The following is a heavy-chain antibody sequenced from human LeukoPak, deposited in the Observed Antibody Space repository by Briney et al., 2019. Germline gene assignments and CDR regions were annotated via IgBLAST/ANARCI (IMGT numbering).Heavy chain of an antibody. D-gene: IGHD1-26*01. CDR3: ARVPGRNSGSYPFDY. CDR1: GYTFTGYY. Sequence: ASVKVSCKASGYTFTGYYMHWVRLAPGQGLEYMGWINPTSGGTRYAQTFQGRLTLTRDASISTAYMELSRLRSDDTAVYYCARVPGRNSGSYPFDYWGQGTLVTVSS. V-gene: IGHV1-2*02. J-gene: IGHJ4*02. CDR2: INPTSGGT.